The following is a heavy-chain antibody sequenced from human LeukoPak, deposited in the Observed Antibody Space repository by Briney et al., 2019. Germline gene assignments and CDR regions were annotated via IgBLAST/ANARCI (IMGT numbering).Heavy chain of an antibody. D-gene: IGHD3-10*01. Sequence: SVKVSCKASGGTFSSYAISWVRQAPGQGLEWMGGIIPIFGTANYAQKFQGRVTITADESTSTAYMELSSLRSEDTAVYYCARDSVVWFGEGHNWFDPWGQGTLVTVSS. CDR3: ARDSVVWFGEGHNWFDP. V-gene: IGHV1-69*01. CDR2: IIPIFGTA. CDR1: GGTFSSYA. J-gene: IGHJ5*02.